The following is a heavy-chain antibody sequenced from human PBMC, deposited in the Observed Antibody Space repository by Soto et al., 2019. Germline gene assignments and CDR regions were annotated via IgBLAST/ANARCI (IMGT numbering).Heavy chain of an antibody. Sequence: PSETLSLTCTVSGGSISSSSYYWGWIRQPPGKGLEWIGSIYYSGSTYYNPSLKSRVTISVDTSKNQFSLKLSSVTAADTAVYYCARHYPGEERHYYYMDVWGKGTTVTVSS. V-gene: IGHV4-39*01. J-gene: IGHJ6*03. CDR1: GGSISSSSYY. CDR3: ARHYPGEERHYYYMDV. D-gene: IGHD1-1*01. CDR2: IYYSGST.